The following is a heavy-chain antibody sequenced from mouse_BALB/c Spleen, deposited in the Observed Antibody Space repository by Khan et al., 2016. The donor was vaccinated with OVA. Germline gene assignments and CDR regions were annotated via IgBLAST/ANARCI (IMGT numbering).Heavy chain of an antibody. CDR2: ITYSGST. V-gene: IGHV3-2*02. Sequence: EVQLQESGPGLVKPSQSLSLTCTVTGYSITSDYAWNWIRQFPGTKLEWMGYITYSGSTSYYPSLKSRISITRDTSKNQFFLQLNSVTSEDTATYFCTRGRGYWGQGTTLTVSS. J-gene: IGHJ2*01. CDR3: TRGRGY. CDR1: GYSITSDYA.